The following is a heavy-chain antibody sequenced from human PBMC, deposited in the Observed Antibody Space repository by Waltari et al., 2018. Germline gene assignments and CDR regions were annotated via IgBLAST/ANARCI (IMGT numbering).Heavy chain of an antibody. D-gene: IGHD6-13*01. Sequence: VQLVQSGAEVKKPGSSVKVSCKASGYTFSSYAISWVRQAPGQGLEWMGGVVPKDGETNYAEKCQGRVTITADESTGTAYMELSSLRSEDTAVYYCAPAGIAAAGFDYWGQGTLVTVSS. CDR1: GYTFSSYA. CDR2: VVPKDGET. CDR3: APAGIAAAGFDY. V-gene: IGHV1-69*12. J-gene: IGHJ4*02.